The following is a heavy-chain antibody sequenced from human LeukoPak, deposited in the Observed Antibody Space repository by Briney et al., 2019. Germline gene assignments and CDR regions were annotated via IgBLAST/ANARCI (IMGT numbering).Heavy chain of an antibody. Sequence: ASVKVSCKASGGTFSTSATSWVRQAPGQGLEWMGWINPNSGGTNYAQKFQGRVTMTRDTSISTAYMELSRLRSDDTAVYYCARDPVAVAGYYFDYWGQGTLVTVSS. CDR2: INPNSGGT. D-gene: IGHD6-19*01. CDR1: GGTFSTSA. J-gene: IGHJ4*02. V-gene: IGHV1-2*02. CDR3: ARDPVAVAGYYFDY.